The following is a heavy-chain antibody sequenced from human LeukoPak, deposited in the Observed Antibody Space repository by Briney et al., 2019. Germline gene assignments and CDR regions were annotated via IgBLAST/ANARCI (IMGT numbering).Heavy chain of an antibody. D-gene: IGHD1-26*01. CDR3: ARGGYSGSYNDY. CDR1: GYTFTNYG. CDR2: ISAYNGNT. J-gene: IGHJ4*02. Sequence: ASVTVSCTASGYTFTNYGISWVRQAPGQGLEWMGWISAYNGNTNYAQKLQGRVTMTTDTSTSTAYMELRSLRSDDTAAYYCARGGYSGSYNDYWGQGTLVTVSS. V-gene: IGHV1-18*04.